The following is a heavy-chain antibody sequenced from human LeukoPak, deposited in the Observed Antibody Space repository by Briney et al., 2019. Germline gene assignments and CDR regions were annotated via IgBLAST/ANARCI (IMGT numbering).Heavy chain of an antibody. D-gene: IGHD5-18*01. CDR3: ASRHTAMVMAPDAFDI. Sequence: SETLSLTCAVYGGSFSGYYWSWIRQPPGKGLEWIGEINHSGSTNYNPSLKSRVTISVDTSKNQFSLKVSSVTAADTAVYYCASRHTAMVMAPDAFDIWGQGTMVTVSS. J-gene: IGHJ3*02. V-gene: IGHV4-34*01. CDR2: INHSGST. CDR1: GGSFSGYY.